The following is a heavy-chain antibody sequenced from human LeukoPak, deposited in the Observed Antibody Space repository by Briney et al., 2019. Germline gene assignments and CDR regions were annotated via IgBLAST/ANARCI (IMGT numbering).Heavy chain of an antibody. CDR1: GGSISSGSYY. CDR2: IYSSGST. CDR3: ARGRVAAARFDY. D-gene: IGHD6-13*01. Sequence: SQTLSLTCTVSGGSISSGSYYWNWIRQPAGKGLEWIGRIYSSGSTDYNPSLKSRVTMSVDTSKNQFSPKLSSVTAADTAVYYCARGRVAAARFDYWGQGTLVTVSS. J-gene: IGHJ4*02. V-gene: IGHV4-61*02.